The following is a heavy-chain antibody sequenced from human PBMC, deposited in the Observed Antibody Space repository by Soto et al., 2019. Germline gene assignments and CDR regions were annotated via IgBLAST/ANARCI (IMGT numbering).Heavy chain of an antibody. CDR3: ARDSRRLQLGVIDF. V-gene: IGHV3-30*03. Sequence: QVQLVESGGGVAQTGRSLRLSCSGSGVTLRDYGMHWVRQAPGKGLEWVADTSYDAASEHYADSVKGRFSISRDNSNNTVSLHMNSLGPGDTAVYYCARDSRRLQLGVIDFWGQGTLVTVSS. D-gene: IGHD5-18*01. CDR2: TSYDAASE. CDR1: GVTLRDYG. J-gene: IGHJ4*02.